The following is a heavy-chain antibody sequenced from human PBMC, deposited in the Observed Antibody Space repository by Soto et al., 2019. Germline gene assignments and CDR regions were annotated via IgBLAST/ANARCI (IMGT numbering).Heavy chain of an antibody. V-gene: IGHV4-31*03. CDR2: IYYSGST. CDR1: GGSISSGGYY. J-gene: IGHJ5*02. D-gene: IGHD3-10*01. CDR3: ARGRYYGSGSYFLISSFGWFDP. Sequence: SETLSLTCTVSGGSISSGGYYWSWIRQHPGKGLEWIGYIYYSGSTYYNPSLKSRVTISVDTSKNQFSLKLSSVTAADTAVYYCARGRYYGSGSYFLISSFGWFDPWGQGTLVTVSS.